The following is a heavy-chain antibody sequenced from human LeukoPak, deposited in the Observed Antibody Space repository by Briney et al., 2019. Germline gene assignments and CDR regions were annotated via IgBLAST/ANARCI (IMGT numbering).Heavy chain of an antibody. J-gene: IGHJ4*02. D-gene: IGHD3-22*01. CDR2: ISDSGSTI. V-gene: IGHV3-11*01. CDR1: GFTFSDYY. Sequence: GGSLRLSCAASGFTFSDYYMSWLRPAPGKGLEWVSYISDSGSTIYYADSVKGRFTISRDNAKNSVYLQMNSLRAEDTAVYYCARDRLGDYDSSGYYDNWGQGTRVTVSS. CDR3: ARDRLGDYDSSGYYDN.